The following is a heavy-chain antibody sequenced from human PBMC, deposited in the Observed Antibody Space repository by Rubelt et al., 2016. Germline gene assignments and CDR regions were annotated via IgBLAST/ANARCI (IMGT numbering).Heavy chain of an antibody. D-gene: IGHD4-17*01. CDR3: ARPRSPFYGEPFDY. J-gene: IGHJ4*02. CDR2: IWYDGSNK. V-gene: IGHV3-33*08. CDR1: GFTFSSYG. Sequence: VQLVESGGGLVQPGGSLRLSCAASGFTFSSYGMHWVRQAPGKGLEWVAVIWYDGSNKYYADSVKGRFTISRDNSKNTLSLQMYSLRAEDTAVYYCARPRSPFYGEPFDYWGQGTLVTVSS.